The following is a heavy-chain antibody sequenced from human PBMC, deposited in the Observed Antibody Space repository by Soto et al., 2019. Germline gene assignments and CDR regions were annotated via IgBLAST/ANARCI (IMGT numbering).Heavy chain of an antibody. V-gene: IGHV3-30-3*01. D-gene: IGHD3-3*01. J-gene: IGHJ6*02. CDR1: GFTFSSYA. CDR3: ARDMFWTISNYYYYGMDV. Sequence: GGSLRLSCAASGFTFSSYAMHWVRQAPGKGLEWVAVISYDGSNKYYADSVKGRFTISRDNSKNTLYLQMNSLRAEDTAVYYCARDMFWTISNYYYYGMDVWGQGTTVTVSS. CDR2: ISYDGSNK.